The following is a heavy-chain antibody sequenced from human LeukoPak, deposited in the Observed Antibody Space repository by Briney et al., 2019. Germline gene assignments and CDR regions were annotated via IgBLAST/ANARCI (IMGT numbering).Heavy chain of an antibody. CDR2: IYYSGTT. CDR1: GGSLTNYY. V-gene: IGHV4-59*01. J-gene: IGHJ4*02. D-gene: IGHD3/OR15-3a*01. CDR3: AKFGHYSFDY. Sequence: PSETLSLTCSVSGGSLTNYYWSWIRQPPGKGLELIGYIYYSGTTWYNPSLESRLTLSVDTSKNQFFLKLSFVTAADTAVYYCAKFGHYSFDYWGQGTQVTVSS.